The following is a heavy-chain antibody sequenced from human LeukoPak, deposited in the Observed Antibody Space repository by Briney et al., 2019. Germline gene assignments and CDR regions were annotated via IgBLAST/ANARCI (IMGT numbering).Heavy chain of an antibody. V-gene: IGHV7-4-1*02. CDR2: INTNTGNP. CDR1: GYTFTSYA. J-gene: IGHJ6*03. D-gene: IGHD6-19*01. Sequence: ASVKVSCKASGYTFTSYAMNWVRQAPGQGLEWMGWINTNTGNPTYAQGFTGRFVFSLDTSVSTAYLQISSLKAEDTAVYYCARAVRGIAVAGTPMPYYYYYMDVWGKGTTVTVSS. CDR3: ARAVRGIAVAGTPMPYYYYYMDV.